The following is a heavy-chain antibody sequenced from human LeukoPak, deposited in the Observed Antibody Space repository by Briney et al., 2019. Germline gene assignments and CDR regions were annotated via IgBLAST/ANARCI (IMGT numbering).Heavy chain of an antibody. J-gene: IGHJ4*02. CDR2: IYYSGST. CDR1: GGSISSYY. V-gene: IGHV4-59*01. Sequence: SETLSLTCTVSGGSISSYYWSWIRQPPGKGLEWVGYIYYSGSTNYNPSLKSRVTISVDTSKNQFSLKLSSVTAADTAVYYCAGASYDSSGVHWGQGTLVTVSS. D-gene: IGHD3-22*01. CDR3: AGASYDSSGVH.